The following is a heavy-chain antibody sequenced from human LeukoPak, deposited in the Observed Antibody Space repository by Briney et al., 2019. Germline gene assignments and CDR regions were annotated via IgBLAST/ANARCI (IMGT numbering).Heavy chain of an antibody. V-gene: IGHV3-23*01. Sequence: QPGGSLRLSCAASGFTFSSYAMSWVRQAPGKGLEWVSAISGSGGSTYYADSVKGRFTISRDNSKNTLYLQMNSLRAEDTAVYYCASVGENWNYVNWFDPWGQGTLVTVSS. J-gene: IGHJ5*02. CDR2: ISGSGGST. CDR1: GFTFSSYA. CDR3: ASVGENWNYVNWFDP. D-gene: IGHD1-7*01.